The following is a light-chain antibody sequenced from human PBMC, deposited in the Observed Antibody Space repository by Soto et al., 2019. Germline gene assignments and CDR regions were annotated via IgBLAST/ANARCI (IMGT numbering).Light chain of an antibody. V-gene: IGKV3-15*01. CDR3: QQYNNWPRI. Sequence: EIVMTQSPATLSVSPGERATLSCRASQSVSSNLAWYQQKPGQAPRLLIYGASTRAPGIPARFSGSGSGTEFTLTISSLQSEDFAVYYCQQYNNWPRIFGQGTKLEIK. CDR2: GAS. J-gene: IGKJ2*01. CDR1: QSVSSN.